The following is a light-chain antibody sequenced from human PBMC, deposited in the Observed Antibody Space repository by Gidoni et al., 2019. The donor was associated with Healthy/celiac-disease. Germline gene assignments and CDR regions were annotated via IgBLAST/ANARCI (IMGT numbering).Light chain of an antibody. Sequence: QSALTQPPSAPGSPGQSVTIACTGTSSDVGGYNYVSWYQQHPGKAPKLMIYEVSKRPSGVPDRFSGSKSGNTASLTVSGLQAEDEADYYCSSYAGSSWVFGGGTKLTVL. J-gene: IGLJ3*02. V-gene: IGLV2-8*01. CDR3: SSYAGSSWV. CDR2: EVS. CDR1: SSDVGGYNY.